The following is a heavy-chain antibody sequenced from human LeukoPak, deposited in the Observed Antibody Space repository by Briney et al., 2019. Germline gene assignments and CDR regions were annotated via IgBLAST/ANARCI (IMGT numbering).Heavy chain of an antibody. D-gene: IGHD1-26*01. CDR2: IKKDGSEK. CDR3: AKDLVVGATRAFDI. Sequence: GGSLRLSCVASGFTFSTYWMSWVRQAPGKGLEWVANIKKDGSEKYYVDSVKGRFTISRDNAQNSVYLQMNSLRAEDTAVYYCAKDLVVGATRAFDIWGQGTMVTVSS. V-gene: IGHV3-7*03. J-gene: IGHJ3*02. CDR1: GFTFSTYW.